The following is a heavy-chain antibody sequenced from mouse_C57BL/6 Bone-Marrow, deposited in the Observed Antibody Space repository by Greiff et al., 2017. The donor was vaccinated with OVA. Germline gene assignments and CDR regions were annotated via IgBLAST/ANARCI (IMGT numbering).Heavy chain of an antibody. Sequence: DVQLQESGAELVKPGASVKLSCTASGFNIKDYYMHWVKQRTEQGLEWIGRIDPEDGETKYAPKFQGKATITADTSSNTAYLKLSSLTSEDTAVDDCARDYYRTWCDDWGQGTLGTVSA. CDR1: GFNIKDYY. CDR3: ARDYYRTWCDD. J-gene: IGHJ3*01. CDR2: IDPEDGET. D-gene: IGHD2-1*01. V-gene: IGHV14-2*01.